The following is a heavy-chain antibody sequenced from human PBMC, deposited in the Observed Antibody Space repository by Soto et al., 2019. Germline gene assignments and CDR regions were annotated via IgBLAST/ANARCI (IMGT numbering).Heavy chain of an antibody. CDR2: MNPNSGNT. J-gene: IGHJ6*01. CDR1: GYTFTSYD. Sequence: ASVKVSCKASGYTFTSYDSNWVRQATGQGLEWMGWMNPNSGNTGYAQKFQGRVTMTRNTSISTAYMELSSLRSEDTAVYYCAKSLLVRATALKRIPYYYYYGMEVLRRWTTVAVCS. D-gene: IGHD2-21*02. CDR3: AKSLLVRATALKRIPYYYYYGMEV. V-gene: IGHV1-8*01.